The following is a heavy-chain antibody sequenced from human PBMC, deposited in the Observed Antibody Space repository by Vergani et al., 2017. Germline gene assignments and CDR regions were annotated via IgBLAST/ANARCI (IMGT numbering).Heavy chain of an antibody. CDR1: GYTFTDHY. J-gene: IGHJ6*02. CDR2: GDPEDGET. V-gene: IGHV1-69-2*01. CDR3: ATPQTVTTGGMEV. D-gene: IGHD4-17*01. Sequence: EVQLVQSGAEVKKPGATMKISCKVSGYTFTDHYMHWVKQAPGKGLGWMGPGDPEDGETIYAEKFKGRVTIAADTSTDTDHLELSSLRSEDTAVYYCATPQTVTTGGMEVWGHGTTVIVSS.